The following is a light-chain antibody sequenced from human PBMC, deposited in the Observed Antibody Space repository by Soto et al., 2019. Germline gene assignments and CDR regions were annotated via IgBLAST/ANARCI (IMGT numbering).Light chain of an antibody. Sequence: EILLTQSPCILSLSPGERATLSCRASQSVSSSYLAWYQQKPGQAPRLLIYGASSRATGIPDRFSGSGSGTEFILTINRLEPEDSAVYYCQQRHMWPITFGQGTRLEIK. CDR2: GAS. V-gene: IGKV3D-20*02. CDR3: QQRHMWPIT. J-gene: IGKJ5*01. CDR1: QSVSSSY.